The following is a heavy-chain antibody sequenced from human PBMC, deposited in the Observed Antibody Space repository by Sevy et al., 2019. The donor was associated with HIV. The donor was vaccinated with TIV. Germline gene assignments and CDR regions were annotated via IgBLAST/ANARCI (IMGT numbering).Heavy chain of an antibody. CDR2: MGTSGYDI. Sequence: GGSLRLSCAASGFTLNDVYMNWIRQVPGKGLQWISYMGTSGYDIFYADSVKGRFIMSRDNAKNSLFLQMNRLRAEDTAVYYCVRGHPHTIYYESSFDFWGPGTLVTVSS. V-gene: IGHV3-11*01. CDR1: GFTLNDVY. D-gene: IGHD3-22*01. CDR3: VRGHPHTIYYESSFDF. J-gene: IGHJ4*02.